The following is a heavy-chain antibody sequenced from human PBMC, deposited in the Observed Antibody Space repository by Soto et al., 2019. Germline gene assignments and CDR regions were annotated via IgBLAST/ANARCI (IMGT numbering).Heavy chain of an antibody. J-gene: IGHJ6*02. D-gene: IGHD6-6*01. CDR3: AKMFEYSSSKSALYYYGMDV. V-gene: IGHV3-23*01. CDR1: GFTFSSYA. CDR2: ISGSGGST. Sequence: HPGGSLRLSCAASGFTFSSYAMSWVRQAPGKGLEWVSAISGSGGSTYYADSVKGRFTISRDNSKNTLYLQMNSLRAEDTAVYYCAKMFEYSSSKSALYYYGMDVWGQGTTVTVSS.